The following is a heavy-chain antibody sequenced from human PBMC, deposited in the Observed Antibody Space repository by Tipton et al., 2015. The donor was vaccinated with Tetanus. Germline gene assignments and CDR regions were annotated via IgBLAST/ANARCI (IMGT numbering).Heavy chain of an antibody. Sequence: GSLRLSCAVSGFTFSKKAMAWVRQAPGRGLEWVSGISGSDGSTYYADSVRGRFTISRDNSKNTLYLQMNSLRAEDTAVYYCARVRRGCSGGGCYSSFDPWGQGSLVIVSS. J-gene: IGHJ5*02. CDR1: GFTFSKKA. CDR2: ISGSDGST. D-gene: IGHD2-15*01. CDR3: ARVRRGCSGGGCYSSFDP. V-gene: IGHV3-23*01.